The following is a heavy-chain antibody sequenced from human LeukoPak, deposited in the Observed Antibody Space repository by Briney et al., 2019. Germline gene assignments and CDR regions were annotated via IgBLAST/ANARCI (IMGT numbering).Heavy chain of an antibody. CDR2: IYTSGST. J-gene: IGHJ4*02. D-gene: IGHD3-3*01. Sequence: SETLSLTCTVSGGSISSGFYYWNWIRQPAGKGLEWIGRIYTSGSTNYNPSLKSRVTISLDTSKNQFSLKLSSVTAADTAVYYCARDYDVWGQGTLVTVSS. CDR1: GGSISSGFYY. V-gene: IGHV4-61*02. CDR3: ARDYDV.